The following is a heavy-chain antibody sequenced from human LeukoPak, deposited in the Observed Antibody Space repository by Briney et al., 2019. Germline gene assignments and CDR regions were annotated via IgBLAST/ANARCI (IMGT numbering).Heavy chain of an antibody. CDR3: ARGKVLLRY. D-gene: IGHD2/OR15-2a*01. V-gene: IGHV4-30-2*01. Sequence: SQTLSLTCAVSGGSISSGGYSWSWIRQPPGKGLEWIGYIYHSGSTYYNPSLKSRVTISVDRSKNQFSLKLSSVTAADTAVYYCARGKVLLRYWGQGTLVTVSS. J-gene: IGHJ4*02. CDR2: IYHSGST. CDR1: GGSISSGGYS.